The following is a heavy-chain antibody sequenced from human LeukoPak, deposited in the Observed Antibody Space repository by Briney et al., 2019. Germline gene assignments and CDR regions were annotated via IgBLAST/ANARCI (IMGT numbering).Heavy chain of an antibody. Sequence: GGSLTLPRAASGFTFTNYAMTWVRQAPGKGLEWVSSIGSDNKPHYSESVKGRFAISRDNSKSMLFLQLNSLRAEDTALYYCARDLRYYVAMDVWGQGTTVPVSS. CDR3: ARDLRYYVAMDV. CDR1: GFTFTNYA. CDR2: IGSDNKP. D-gene: IGHD3-10*02. J-gene: IGHJ6*02. V-gene: IGHV3-23*01.